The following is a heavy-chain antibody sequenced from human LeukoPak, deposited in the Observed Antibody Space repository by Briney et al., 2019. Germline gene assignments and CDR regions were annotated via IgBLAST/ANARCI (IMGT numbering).Heavy chain of an antibody. Sequence: SETLSLTCTVSGGSISSSSYYWGWIRQPPGKGLEWIGSICYSGSTYYNPSLKSRVTISVDTSKNQFSLKLSSVTAADTAVYYCARQSSGWYDYFDYWGQGTLVTVSS. CDR2: ICYSGST. J-gene: IGHJ4*02. V-gene: IGHV4-39*01. CDR3: ARQSSGWYDYFDY. D-gene: IGHD6-19*01. CDR1: GGSISSSSYY.